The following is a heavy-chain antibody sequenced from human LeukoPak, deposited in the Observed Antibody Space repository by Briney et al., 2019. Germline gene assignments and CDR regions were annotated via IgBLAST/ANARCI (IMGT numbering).Heavy chain of an antibody. V-gene: IGHV1-8*03. Sequence: ASVKVSCKASGYTFTSYDINWVRQATGQGLEWMGWMNPNSGNTGYAQKFQGRVTITRNTSISTAYMELSSLRSEDTAVYYCARGPTKFHFGSRQLVPVKFDPWGQGTLVSVSS. CDR3: ARGPTKFHFGSRQLVPVKFDP. D-gene: IGHD6-6*01. CDR1: GYTFTSYD. CDR2: MNPNSGNT. J-gene: IGHJ5*02.